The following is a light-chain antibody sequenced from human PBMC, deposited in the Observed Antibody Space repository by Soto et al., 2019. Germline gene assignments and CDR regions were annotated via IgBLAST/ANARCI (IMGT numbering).Light chain of an antibody. J-gene: IGKJ4*01. CDR1: QSVSSN. V-gene: IGKV3-15*01. Sequence: DIVMTQSPATLSVSPGERATLSCRASQSVSSNLAWYQQKFGQAPRLLIYGASTRATGIPARFSGSGSGTEFTRTIISLQSEDFAVYYCHQYNNWPPLTFGGGTKVEIK. CDR2: GAS. CDR3: HQYNNWPPLT.